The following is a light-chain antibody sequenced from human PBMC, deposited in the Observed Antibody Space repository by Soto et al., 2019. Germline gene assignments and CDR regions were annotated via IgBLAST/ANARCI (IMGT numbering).Light chain of an antibody. J-gene: IGKJ4*01. CDR1: QLISSW. CDR2: GAS. CDR3: QQARSFPLT. V-gene: IGKV1-12*01. Sequence: IQMTQSPSSVSASVGDSVTITCRASQLISSWLAWYQVKPGKAPKLLIYGASNRESGVPSRFSGTESGPLFTLTINSLKPEDCATYDCQQARSFPLTFGGGTTVEI.